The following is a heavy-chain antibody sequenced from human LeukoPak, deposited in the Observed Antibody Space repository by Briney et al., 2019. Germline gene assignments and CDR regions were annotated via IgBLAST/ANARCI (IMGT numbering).Heavy chain of an antibody. Sequence: ASVKVSCKASGYTFTSYGISWVRQAPGQGLEWMGWISAYNGNTNYAQKLQGRVTMTTDTSTSTAYMELRSLRSDDTAVYYCAREGRSDIVVVPAALAYWGQGTLVTVSS. CDR1: GYTFTSYG. J-gene: IGHJ4*02. D-gene: IGHD2-2*01. V-gene: IGHV1-18*01. CDR3: AREGRSDIVVVPAALAY. CDR2: ISAYNGNT.